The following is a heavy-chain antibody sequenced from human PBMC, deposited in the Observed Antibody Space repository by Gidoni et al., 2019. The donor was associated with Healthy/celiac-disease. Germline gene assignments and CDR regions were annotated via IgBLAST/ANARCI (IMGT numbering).Heavy chain of an antibody. Sequence: QLQLQESGPGLVKPSETLSLTCTVSGGSISSSSYYWGWIRQPPGKGLEWIGSIYYSGSTYYNPSLKSRVTISVDTSKNQFSLKLSSVTAADTAVYYCARHRTAVAGYQAGDYYGMDVWGQGTTVTVSS. CDR1: GGSISSSSYY. J-gene: IGHJ6*02. D-gene: IGHD6-19*01. CDR3: ARHRTAVAGYQAGDYYGMDV. CDR2: IYYSGST. V-gene: IGHV4-39*01.